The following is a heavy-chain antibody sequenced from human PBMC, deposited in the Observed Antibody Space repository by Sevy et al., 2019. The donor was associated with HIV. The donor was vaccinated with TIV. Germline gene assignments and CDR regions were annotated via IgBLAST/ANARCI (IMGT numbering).Heavy chain of an antibody. D-gene: IGHD3-10*01. CDR3: NRAMDYHDSGSYYGMDV. CDR1: GFNVGDYV. Sequence: GGSLRLSCRASGFNVGDYVMNWFRQAPGKGLDWVGFIRSKAYGETREYAASCKGRVTISREDSKGIAYLLMHRLKTEDTGRYYCNRAMDYHDSGSYYGMDVWGQGTTVTVSS. V-gene: IGHV3-49*03. J-gene: IGHJ6*02. CDR2: IRSKAYGETR.